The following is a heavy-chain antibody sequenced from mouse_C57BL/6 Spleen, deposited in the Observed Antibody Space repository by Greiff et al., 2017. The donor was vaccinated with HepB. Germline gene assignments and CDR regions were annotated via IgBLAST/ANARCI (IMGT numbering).Heavy chain of an antibody. J-gene: IGHJ2*01. D-gene: IGHD2-4*01. Sequence: QVQLQQPGAELVKPGASVKLSCKASGYTFTSYWMQWVKQRPGQGLEWIGEIDPSDSYTNYNQKFKGKATLTVDTSSSTAYMQLSSLTSEDSAVYYCARRDYDYGYFDYWGQGTTLTVSS. CDR3: ARRDYDYGYFDY. V-gene: IGHV1-50*01. CDR2: IDPSDSYT. CDR1: GYTFTSYW.